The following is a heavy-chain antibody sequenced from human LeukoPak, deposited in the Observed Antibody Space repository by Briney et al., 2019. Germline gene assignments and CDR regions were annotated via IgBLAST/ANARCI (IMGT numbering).Heavy chain of an antibody. Sequence: GGSLRLSCAASGFTFSSYWMSWVRQAPGKGLEWVANIKQDGSVKYYVDSVKGRFTISRDNAKNSLYLQMNSLRAEDTAVYYCARDPLRGYSGPEDYWGQGTLVTVSS. CDR2: IKQDGSVK. D-gene: IGHD5-12*01. J-gene: IGHJ4*02. V-gene: IGHV3-7*01. CDR1: GFTFSSYW. CDR3: ARDPLRGYSGPEDY.